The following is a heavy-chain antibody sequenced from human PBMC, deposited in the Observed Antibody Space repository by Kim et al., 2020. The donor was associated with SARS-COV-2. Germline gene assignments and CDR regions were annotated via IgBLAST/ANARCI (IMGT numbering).Heavy chain of an antibody. CDR2: ITYSGRT. V-gene: IGHV4-59*12. D-gene: IGHD1-26*01. Sequence: SETLSLTCTVSGGSISSYYWTWSRQPPGKGLEWIGYITYSGRTNYNPSLKSRVTISIDTSKNQFSLKLNSLTAPDTAADYCAREGVGVTGYFDYWGQGTL. CDR1: GGSISSYY. J-gene: IGHJ4*02. CDR3: AREGVGVTGYFDY.